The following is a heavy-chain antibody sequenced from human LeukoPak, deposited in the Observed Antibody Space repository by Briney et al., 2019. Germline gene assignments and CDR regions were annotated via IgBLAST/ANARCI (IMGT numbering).Heavy chain of an antibody. J-gene: IGHJ6*03. CDR3: ARDHAGGYYYYYMDV. D-gene: IGHD2-8*01. Sequence: GGSLRLSCAASGFTFSSYAMHWVRQAPGKGLEGVAVISYDGSNKYYADSVKGRFTISRDNSKNTLYLQMNSLRAEDTAVYYCARDHAGGYYYYYMDVWGKGTTVTVSS. CDR2: ISYDGSNK. CDR1: GFTFSSYA. V-gene: IGHV3-30*04.